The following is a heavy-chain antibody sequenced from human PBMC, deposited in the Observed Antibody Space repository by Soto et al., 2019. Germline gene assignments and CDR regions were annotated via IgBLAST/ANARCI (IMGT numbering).Heavy chain of an antibody. D-gene: IGHD4-17*01. J-gene: IGHJ4*02. Sequence: PGGSLRLSCAASGFTFSSYAMSWVRQAPGKGLEWVSAISGSGGSTCYADSVKGRFTISRDNSKNTLYLQMNSLRAEDTAVYYCAKDREYGDFFDYWGQGTLVTVSS. CDR2: ISGSGGST. CDR3: AKDREYGDFFDY. CDR1: GFTFSSYA. V-gene: IGHV3-23*01.